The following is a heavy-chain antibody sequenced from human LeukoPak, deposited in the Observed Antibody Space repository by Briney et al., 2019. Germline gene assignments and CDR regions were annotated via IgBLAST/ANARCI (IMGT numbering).Heavy chain of an antibody. J-gene: IGHJ4*02. CDR3: ARAVRVTTDFDC. Sequence: EASVKVSCKASGYTFSGYGLSWVRQAPGQGLEWMGWISAYNGDTMYAQNLQGRLTMTRDTSITTVYMEVSGLTSDDTAVYYCARAVRVTTDFDCWGQGTLVTVSS. V-gene: IGHV1-18*01. D-gene: IGHD2-21*02. CDR1: GYTFSGYG. CDR2: ISAYNGDT.